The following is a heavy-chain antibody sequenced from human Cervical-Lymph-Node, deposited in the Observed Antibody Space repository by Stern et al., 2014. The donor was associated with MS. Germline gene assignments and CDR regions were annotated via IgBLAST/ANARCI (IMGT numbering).Heavy chain of an antibody. D-gene: IGHD1-26*01. CDR2: ISYSGST. Sequence: QVQLQESGPGLVKPSETLSLTCKVSGGSISTYYWSWVRQPPGKGLEYIGYISYSGSTNYNPSLKSRVTMSIDTSKNQFSLKLTSGTAADTAVYYCARLGGAIWERFDPWGQGTLVTVSS. J-gene: IGHJ5*02. CDR3: ARLGGAIWERFDP. V-gene: IGHV4-59*08. CDR1: GGSISTYY.